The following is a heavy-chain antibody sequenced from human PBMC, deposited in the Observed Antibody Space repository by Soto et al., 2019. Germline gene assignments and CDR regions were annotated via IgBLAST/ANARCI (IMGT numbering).Heavy chain of an antibody. V-gene: IGHV3-48*02. J-gene: IGHJ5*02. D-gene: IGHD2-15*01. CDR3: ARGPGCSGGSCYPGWFDP. CDR1: VLPFSSYS. CDR2: ISSSSSTI. Sequence: PGGSLRLSCAASVLPFSSYSMNWVRQAPGKGLEWVSYISSSSSTIYYADSVKGRFTISRDNAKNSLYLQMNSLRDEDTAVYYSARGPGCSGGSCYPGWFDPWGQGTLVTVSS.